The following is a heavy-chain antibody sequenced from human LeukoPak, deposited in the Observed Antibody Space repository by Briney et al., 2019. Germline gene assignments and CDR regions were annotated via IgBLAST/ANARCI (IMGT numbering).Heavy chain of an antibody. V-gene: IGHV3-23*01. J-gene: IGHJ4*02. D-gene: IGHD5-18*01. CDR2: ISGSGGTT. CDR1: GFTVSSNY. CDR3: AKRMAGDNYGHDY. Sequence: GGSLRLSCAASGFTVSSNYMSWVRQAPGKGLEWVSAISGSGGTTHYAHSVKGRFTISRDNSKNTLYLQMNSLRAEDTAVYYCAKRMAGDNYGHDYWGQGTLVTVSS.